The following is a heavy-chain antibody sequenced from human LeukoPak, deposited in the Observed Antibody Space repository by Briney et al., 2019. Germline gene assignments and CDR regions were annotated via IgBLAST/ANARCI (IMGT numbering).Heavy chain of an antibody. D-gene: IGHD2-2*01. CDR2: ISAYNGNT. V-gene: IGHV1-18*04. CDR1: GYTFTDYY. Sequence: ASVKVSCKASGYTFTDYYIHWVRQAPGQGLEWMGWISAYNGNTNYAQKLQGRVTMTTDTSTSTAYMELRSLRSDDTAVYYCARVGYCSSTSCLDFDYWGQGTLVTVSS. J-gene: IGHJ4*02. CDR3: ARVGYCSSTSCLDFDY.